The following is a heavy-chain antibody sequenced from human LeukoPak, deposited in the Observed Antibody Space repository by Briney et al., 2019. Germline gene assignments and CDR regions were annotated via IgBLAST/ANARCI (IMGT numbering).Heavy chain of an antibody. CDR2: ISYDGSNK. CDR3: AKEMTFFFCMDV. Sequence: GGSLRLSCAASGFTFSSYGMHWVRQAPGKGLEWVAVISYDGSNKYYADSVKGRFTISRDNSKNTLYLQMNSLRAEDTAVYYSAKEMTFFFCMDVWGKGTTVTVSS. V-gene: IGHV3-30*18. J-gene: IGHJ6*03. CDR1: GFTFSSYG.